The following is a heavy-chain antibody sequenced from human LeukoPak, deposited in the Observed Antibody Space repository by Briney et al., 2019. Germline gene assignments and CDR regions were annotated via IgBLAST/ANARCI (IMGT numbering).Heavy chain of an antibody. CDR2: IYYSGST. D-gene: IGHD6-13*01. CDR1: GGSISSGGYY. Sequence: PSETLSLTCTASGGSISSGGYYWSWIRQHPGKGLEWIGYIYYSGSTYYNPSLKSRVTISVDTSKNQFSLKLSSVTAADTAVYYCARGSRTAGDLTWKYYFDYWGQGTLVTVSS. J-gene: IGHJ4*02. V-gene: IGHV4-31*03. CDR3: ARGSRTAGDLTWKYYFDY.